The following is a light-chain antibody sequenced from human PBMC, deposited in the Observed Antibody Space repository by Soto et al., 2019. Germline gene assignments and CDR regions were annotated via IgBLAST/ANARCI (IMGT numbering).Light chain of an antibody. CDR2: DVS. J-gene: IGLJ1*01. CDR1: SSDVGGYNY. V-gene: IGLV2-14*01. CDR3: RSYTSSSLHV. Sequence: SVLTQPASVSGSPGQSITISCTGTSSDVGGYNYVSWYQQHPGKAPKLMIYDVSNRPSGVSNRFSGSKSGNTASLTISGLQAEDEADYYWRSYTSSSLHVFGTGTKVSVL.